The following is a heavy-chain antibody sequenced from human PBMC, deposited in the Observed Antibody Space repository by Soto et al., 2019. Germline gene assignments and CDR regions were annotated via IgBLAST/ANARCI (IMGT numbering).Heavy chain of an antibody. CDR3: ARDKYGDYALDY. J-gene: IGHJ4*02. V-gene: IGHV3-30-3*01. D-gene: IGHD4-17*01. CDR1: GVTFSSYA. CDR2: ISYDGYNK. Sequence: GGSLRLSCAASGVTFSSYAMHWVRQAPGKGLEWVALISYDGYNKYYADSVKGRFTISRDSSKNTLYLQMNSLRTEDTAVYYCARDKYGDYALDYWGQGTLVTVSS.